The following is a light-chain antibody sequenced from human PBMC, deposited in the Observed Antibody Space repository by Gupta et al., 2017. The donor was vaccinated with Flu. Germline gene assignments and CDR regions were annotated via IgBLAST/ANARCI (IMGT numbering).Light chain of an antibody. V-gene: IGKV3-11*01. Sequence: IVLTQSPATLSLSPGERATCSCRASQSVSSYLAWYQQKPGQAPRLLIYDASNRATGIPARFSGSGSGTDFTLTISSIEPDDFAVYYCQQRSNWPYSFGQGTKLEIK. CDR3: QQRSNWPYS. CDR2: DAS. CDR1: QSVSSY. J-gene: IGKJ2*03.